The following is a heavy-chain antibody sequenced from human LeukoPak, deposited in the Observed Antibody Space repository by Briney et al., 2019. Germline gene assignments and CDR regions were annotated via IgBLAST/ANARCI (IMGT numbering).Heavy chain of an antibody. CDR3: ARDRIAVAAGWFDP. CDR1: GFTFSDYY. D-gene: IGHD6-19*01. V-gene: IGHV3-11*04. CDR2: ISSSGSTI. J-gene: IGHJ5*02. Sequence: GGSLRLSCAASGFTFSDYYMSWIRQAPGKGLEWVSYISSSGSTIYYADSVKGRFTISRDNAKNSLYLQMNSLRAEDTAVYYCARDRIAVAAGWFDPWGQGTLVTVSS.